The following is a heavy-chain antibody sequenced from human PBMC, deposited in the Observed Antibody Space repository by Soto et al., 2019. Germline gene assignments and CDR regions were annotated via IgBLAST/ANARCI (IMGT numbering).Heavy chain of an antibody. CDR1: GFTFSSCS. CDR3: ARDLGYSSSSLNWFDP. J-gene: IGHJ5*02. V-gene: IGHV3-21*01. D-gene: IGHD6-6*01. CDR2: ISSSSSYI. Sequence: GGSLRLSCAASGFTFSSCSMNWVRQAPGKGLEWVSSISSSSSYIYYADPVKGRFTISRDNAKNSLYLQMNSLRAEDTAVYYCARDLGYSSSSLNWFDPWGQGTLVTVSP.